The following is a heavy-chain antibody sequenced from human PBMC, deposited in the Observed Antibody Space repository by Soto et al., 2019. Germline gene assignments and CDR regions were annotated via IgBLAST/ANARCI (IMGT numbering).Heavy chain of an antibody. CDR1: GFTFSSYA. CDR2: ISYDGSNK. D-gene: IGHD3-22*01. Sequence: PGGSLRLSCAASGFTFSSYAMHWVRQAPGKGLEWVAVISYDGSNKYYADSVKGRFTIYRDNSKNTLYLQMNSLRAEDTGVYYCSRDKRADYYDSSGYNRNWFDHWGQGALVIVSP. V-gene: IGHV3-30-3*01. J-gene: IGHJ5*02. CDR3: SRDKRADYYDSSGYNRNWFDH.